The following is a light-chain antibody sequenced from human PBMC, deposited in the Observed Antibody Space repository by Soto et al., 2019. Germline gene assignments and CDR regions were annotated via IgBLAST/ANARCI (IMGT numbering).Light chain of an antibody. V-gene: IGKV3-20*01. Sequence: EIVLTQSPGTLSLSPGERATLPCRASQSISSYLAWYQQKPGQAPRLLIYGASSRATGIPDRFSGSGSGTDFTLTISRLEPEDFAVYYCQQYNNWPPWTFGQGTKVEIK. CDR3: QQYNNWPPWT. CDR2: GAS. CDR1: QSISSY. J-gene: IGKJ1*01.